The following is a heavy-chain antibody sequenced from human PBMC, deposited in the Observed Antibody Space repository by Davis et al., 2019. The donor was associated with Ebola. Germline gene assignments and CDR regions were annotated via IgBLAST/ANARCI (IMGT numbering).Heavy chain of an antibody. V-gene: IGHV4-59*01. CDR2: IYYSGST. CDR1: GGSISSYY. J-gene: IGHJ4*02. CDR3: AREYLGLIDY. Sequence: PSETLSLTCTVSGGSISSYYWSWIRQPPGKGLEWIGYIYYSGSTNYNPSLKSRVTISVDTSKNQFSLKLSSVTAADTAVYYCAREYLGLIDYWGQGTLVTVSS.